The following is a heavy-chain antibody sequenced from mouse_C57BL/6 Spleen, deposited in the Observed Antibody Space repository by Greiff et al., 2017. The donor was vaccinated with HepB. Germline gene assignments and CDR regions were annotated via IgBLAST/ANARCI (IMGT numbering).Heavy chain of an antibody. V-gene: IGHV1-78*01. Sequence: QVKLQQSDAELVKPGASVKISCKVSGYTFTDHTIHWMKQRTEQGLEWIGYIYPRDGSTKYTEKFKGKATLTAVKSSSTAYMQLHSLTSEDSAVYFCARVIYYGYYLYFYVWGTGTTVTVSS. CDR1: GYTFTDHT. CDR2: IYPRDGST. D-gene: IGHD2-3*01. J-gene: IGHJ1*03. CDR3: ARVIYYGYYLYFYV.